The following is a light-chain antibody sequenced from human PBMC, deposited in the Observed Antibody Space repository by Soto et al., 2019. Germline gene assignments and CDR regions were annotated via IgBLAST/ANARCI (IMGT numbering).Light chain of an antibody. CDR2: GAS. Sequence: EIVLTQSPGTLSLSPGERATLSCRASQSVSTNYLAWYQRKPGQAPRLLIYGASSRATDIPARCSGSGSGTDFTLTITRLKPEDFAVYYCQQYGSSPPTFGQGTKVEL. CDR1: QSVSTNY. J-gene: IGKJ1*01. CDR3: QQYGSSPPT. V-gene: IGKV3-20*01.